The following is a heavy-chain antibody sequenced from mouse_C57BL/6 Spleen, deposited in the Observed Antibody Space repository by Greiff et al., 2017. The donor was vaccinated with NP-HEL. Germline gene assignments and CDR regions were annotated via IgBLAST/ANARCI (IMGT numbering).Heavy chain of an antibody. D-gene: IGHD3-2*01. V-gene: IGHV1-15*01. Sequence: VQLQQSGAELVRPGASVTLSCKASGYTFTDYEMHWVKQTPVHGLEWIGAIDPETGGTAYNQTFKGKAILTADKSSSTAYMELRSLTSEDYAVYYCRQAFAYWGQGTLVTVSA. CDR3: RQAFAY. CDR1: GYTFTDYE. J-gene: IGHJ3*01. CDR2: IDPETGGT.